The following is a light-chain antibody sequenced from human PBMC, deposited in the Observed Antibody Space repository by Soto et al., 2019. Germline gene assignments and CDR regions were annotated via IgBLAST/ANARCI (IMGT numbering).Light chain of an antibody. J-gene: IGLJ1*01. V-gene: IGLV2-23*01. CDR2: DDT. CDR1: VGL. CDR3: CLYVGGRTYL. Sequence: QSVLTQPPSVSGSPGQSITISCTGTVGLVSWYQQHPGKVPKLIIYDDTKRPSGVSSRFSGSKSGNTASLTISGLQTEDEADYYCCLYVGGRTYLFGTGTKVTVL.